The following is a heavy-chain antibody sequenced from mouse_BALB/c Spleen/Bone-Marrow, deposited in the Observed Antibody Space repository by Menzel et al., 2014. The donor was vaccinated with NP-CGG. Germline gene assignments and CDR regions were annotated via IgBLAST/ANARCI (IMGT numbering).Heavy chain of an antibody. CDR1: GYTFSSYW. D-gene: IGHD1-2*01. CDR2: ILPGSGST. J-gene: IGHJ3*01. Sequence: VHLVESGTELMKPGASVKISCKATGYTFSSYWIEWVNQRPGHGLEWIGEILPGSGSTNYKEKFKGKATFTADTSSNTAYMQLSSLTSEDSAVYYCARRGHGFAWFAYWGQGTLVTVSA. V-gene: IGHV1-9*01. CDR3: ARRGHGFAWFAY.